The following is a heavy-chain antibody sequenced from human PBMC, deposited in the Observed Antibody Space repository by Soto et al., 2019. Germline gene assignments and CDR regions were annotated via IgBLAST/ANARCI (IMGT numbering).Heavy chain of an antibody. D-gene: IGHD6-6*01. CDR3: ARQDYRSSAKLDY. J-gene: IGHJ4*02. Sequence: GGSLRLSCAASGFTFSSYAMHWVRQAPGKGLEWVAVISYDGSNKYYADSVKGRFTISRDNSKNTLYLQMNSLRAEDTAVYYCARQDYRSSAKLDYWGQGTLVIVSS. CDR2: ISYDGSNK. V-gene: IGHV3-30-3*01. CDR1: GFTFSSYA.